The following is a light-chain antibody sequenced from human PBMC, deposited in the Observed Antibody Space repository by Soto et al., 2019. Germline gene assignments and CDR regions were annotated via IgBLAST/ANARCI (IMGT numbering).Light chain of an antibody. J-gene: IGLJ1*01. CDR3: CSYTTSSTCV. CDR1: SSDVGGYNY. CDR2: DVS. V-gene: IGLV2-14*01. Sequence: QSVLTQPASVSGSPGQSITVSCTGTSSDVGGYNYVSWYQQHPGKAPKLMIYDVSNRPSGVSSRFSGSKSGNTASLTISGLQAEDEADYYCCSYTTSSTCVFGTGTKLTVL.